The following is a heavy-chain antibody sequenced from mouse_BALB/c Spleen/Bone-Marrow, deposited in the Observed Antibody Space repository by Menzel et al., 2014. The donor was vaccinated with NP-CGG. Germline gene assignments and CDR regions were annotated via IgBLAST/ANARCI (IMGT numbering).Heavy chain of an antibody. CDR2: IHPGNSDT. Sequence: AQLQQSGTVLARPGAAVKMSCKASGYTFSNYWMHWIKQRPGQGLEWIGTIHPGNSDTTYNQKFKGKAKLTAVTSTSTAYMELSSLTNEDSAVYYCTTLARNNFDYWGQGTTLTVSS. CDR3: TTLARNNFDY. CDR1: GYTFSNYW. D-gene: IGHD3-1*01. V-gene: IGHV1-5*01. J-gene: IGHJ2*01.